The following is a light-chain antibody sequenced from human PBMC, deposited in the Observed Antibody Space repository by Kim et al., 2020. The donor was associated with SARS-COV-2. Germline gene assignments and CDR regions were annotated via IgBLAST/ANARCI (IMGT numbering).Light chain of an antibody. V-gene: IGLV10-54*01. CDR1: SNTVGNQG. CDR2: RNN. Sequence: QTATSTCTGNSNTVGNQGAAWLQQHQGHPPKLLSSRNNNRPSGISERLSASRSGNTASLTITGLQPEDEADYYCSAWDSSLSAWVFGGGTKLTVL. CDR3: SAWDSSLSAWV. J-gene: IGLJ3*02.